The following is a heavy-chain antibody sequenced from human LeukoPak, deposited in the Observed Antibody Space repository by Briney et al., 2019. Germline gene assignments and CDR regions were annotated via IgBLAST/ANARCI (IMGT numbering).Heavy chain of an antibody. CDR3: GREYGSGSYYSFPY. CDR1: GGALSTCY. J-gene: IGHJ4*02. Sequence: QTLSLTCTLSGGALSTCYRSWVRQTPGMGLEWIGYIFYTGSTNYNPSLKGRVTISGDESQDQFSLKLSSVADADTAGFYWGREYGSGSYYSFPYWGQGTLVTVSS. CDR2: IFYTGST. V-gene: IGHV4-59*12. D-gene: IGHD3-10*01.